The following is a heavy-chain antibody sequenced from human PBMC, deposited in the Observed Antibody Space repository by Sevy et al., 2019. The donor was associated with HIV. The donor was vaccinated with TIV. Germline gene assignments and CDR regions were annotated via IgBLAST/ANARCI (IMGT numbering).Heavy chain of an antibody. Sequence: GESLKISCKGSGYIFTSYWIAWVRQMTGKGLEWMGIIYPGDSDTRYSPSFEGQVTISADKSITTAYLQWSSLKASDTAVYYCARRDLLAGSDYWGQGTLVTVSS. D-gene: IGHD6-19*01. V-gene: IGHV5-51*01. J-gene: IGHJ4*02. CDR2: IYPGDSDT. CDR3: ARRDLLAGSDY. CDR1: GYIFTSYW.